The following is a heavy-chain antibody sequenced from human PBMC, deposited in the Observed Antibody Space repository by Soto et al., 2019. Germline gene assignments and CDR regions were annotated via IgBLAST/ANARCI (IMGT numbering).Heavy chain of an antibody. D-gene: IGHD3-22*01. CDR2: IYHGST. J-gene: IGHJ4*02. Sequence: PSETLSLTCTVSGGSISSGGYSWSWIRQPPGKGLEWIGYIYHGSTYYNPSLKSRVTISVDRSKNQFSLKLSSVTAADTAVYYCAREYYYDSSGYLAYWGQGTLVTVSS. CDR1: GGSISSGGYS. CDR3: AREYYYDSSGYLAY. V-gene: IGHV4-30-2*01.